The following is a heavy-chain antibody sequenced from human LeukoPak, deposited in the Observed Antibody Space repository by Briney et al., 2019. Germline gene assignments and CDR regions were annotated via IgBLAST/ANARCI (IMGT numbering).Heavy chain of an antibody. CDR3: ATHDYYGSGSYYNVGYYYMDV. J-gene: IGHJ6*03. V-gene: IGHV3-43*02. Sequence: GGSLRLSCAASGFTFDDYAMHWVRQAPGKGLGWVSLISGDGGSTYYADSVKGRFTISRDNSKNSLYLQMNSLRTEDTALYYCATHDYYGSGSYYNVGYYYMDVWGKGTTVTVSS. CDR1: GFTFDDYA. D-gene: IGHD3-10*01. CDR2: ISGDGGST.